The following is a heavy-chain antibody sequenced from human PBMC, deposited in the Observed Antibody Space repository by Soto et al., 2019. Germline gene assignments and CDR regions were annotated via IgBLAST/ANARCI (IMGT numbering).Heavy chain of an antibody. J-gene: IGHJ4*02. CDR1: GGTFSSYA. CDR2: IIPIFGTA. CDR3: ARGGGLRYFATTDYFDY. D-gene: IGHD3-9*01. V-gene: IGHV1-69*13. Sequence: ASVKVSCKASGGTFSSYAISWVRQAPGQGLEWMGGIIPIFGTANYAQKFQGRVTITADESTSTAYMELSSLRSEDTAVYYCARGGGLRYFATTDYFDYWGQGTLVTVSS.